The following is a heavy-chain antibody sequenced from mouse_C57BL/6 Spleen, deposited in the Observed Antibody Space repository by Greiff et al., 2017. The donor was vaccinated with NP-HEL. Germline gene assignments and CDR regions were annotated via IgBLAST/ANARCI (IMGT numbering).Heavy chain of an antibody. D-gene: IGHD2-1*01. CDR2: IDPSDSET. CDR3: ARDGGNHYAMDY. J-gene: IGHJ4*01. V-gene: IGHV1-52*01. Sequence: QVQLQQSGAELVRPGSSVKLSCKASGYTFTSYWMHWVKQRPIQGLEWIGNIDPSDSETHYNQKFKDKATLTVDKSSSTAYMQLSSLTSEDSAVYYSARDGGNHYAMDYWGQGTSVTVSA. CDR1: GYTFTSYW.